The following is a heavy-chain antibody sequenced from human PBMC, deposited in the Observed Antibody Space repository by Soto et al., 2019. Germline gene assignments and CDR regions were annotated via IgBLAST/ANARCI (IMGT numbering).Heavy chain of an antibody. J-gene: IGHJ4*02. D-gene: IGHD3-16*01. CDR1: GFTFSSYG. Sequence: QVQLVESGGGVVQPGRSLRLSCAASGFTFSSYGMHWVRQAPGKGLEWVAFIWHDGGNKFYAESVKGRFTISRDNSKNTLYLQMTSLSAEDTAMYYCARDGDVNTCLGKDYWGQGTLVTVSS. CDR2: IWHDGGNK. V-gene: IGHV3-33*01. CDR3: ARDGDVNTCLGKDY.